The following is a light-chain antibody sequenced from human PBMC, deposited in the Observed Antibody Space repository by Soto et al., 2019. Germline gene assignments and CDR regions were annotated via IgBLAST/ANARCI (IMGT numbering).Light chain of an antibody. Sequence: EIVMTQSPATLSVSPGERATLSCRASQSVSSNLAWYHQKPGQAPRLLIYGASTRATGIPARFSGSGSGTEFTLTISSLQSEDFAVYYCQQYNKWPPWTFGQGTKLEIK. CDR2: GAS. J-gene: IGKJ2*01. V-gene: IGKV3-15*01. CDR1: QSVSSN. CDR3: QQYNKWPPWT.